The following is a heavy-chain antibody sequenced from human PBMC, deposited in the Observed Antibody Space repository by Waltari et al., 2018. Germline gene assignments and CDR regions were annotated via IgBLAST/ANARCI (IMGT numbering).Heavy chain of an antibody. D-gene: IGHD1-1*01. V-gene: IGHV1-69*05. CDR3: ATLQLERRRGAFDF. CDR1: GGTFSSYA. Sequence: QVQLVQSGAEVKKPGSSVKVSCKASGGTFSSYAISWVRQAPGQGLEWMGGIIPIFGTANYAQKFQGRVTITTDESTSTAYMELSSLRSEDTVVYYCATLQLERRRGAFDFWGQGTMVTVSS. J-gene: IGHJ3*01. CDR2: IIPIFGTA.